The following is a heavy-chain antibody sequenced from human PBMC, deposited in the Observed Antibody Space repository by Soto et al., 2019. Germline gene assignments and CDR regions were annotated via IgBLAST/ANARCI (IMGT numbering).Heavy chain of an antibody. CDR2: ISGSGGST. CDR1: GFTFSSYA. CDR3: AKKTDSSSPWGALDI. Sequence: EVQLLESGGGLVQPGGSLTLSCAASGFTFSSYAMSWVRQAPAQGLQWVSGISGSGGSTYYADSVKGRFTISRDSSKNTLYLQMDSLRVEDKAVYYCAKKTDSSSPWGALDIWGQGTMVSV. D-gene: IGHD6-19*01. V-gene: IGHV3-23*01. J-gene: IGHJ3*02.